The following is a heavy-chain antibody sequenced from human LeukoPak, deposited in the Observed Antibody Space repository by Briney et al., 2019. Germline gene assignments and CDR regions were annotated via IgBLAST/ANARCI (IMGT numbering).Heavy chain of an antibody. J-gene: IGHJ4*02. D-gene: IGHD3-16*02. CDR1: GGSISSYY. CDR2: IYYSGST. Sequence: SETLSLTCTVSGGSISSYYWSWIRQPPGKGLEWIGYIYYSGSTNYNPSLKSRVTISVDTSKNQFSLKLSSVTAADTAVYYCARHPRGYTPDYWGQGTLVTVSS. CDR3: ARHPRGYTPDY. V-gene: IGHV4-59*08.